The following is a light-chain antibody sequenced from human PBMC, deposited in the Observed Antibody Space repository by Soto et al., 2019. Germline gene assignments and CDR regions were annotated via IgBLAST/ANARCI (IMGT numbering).Light chain of an antibody. J-gene: IGLJ1*01. CDR2: DNY. CDR1: GSNVGYNS. Sequence: QSVLTQPPSLSAAPGQEVTISCSGSGSNVGYNSVSWYQQLPGTAPKLLIYDNYKRPSGIPARFSGSKSGTSASLGITGLQTGDEADYYCGAWDDRLTAYVFGSRTKVTVL. CDR3: GAWDDRLTAYV. V-gene: IGLV1-51*01.